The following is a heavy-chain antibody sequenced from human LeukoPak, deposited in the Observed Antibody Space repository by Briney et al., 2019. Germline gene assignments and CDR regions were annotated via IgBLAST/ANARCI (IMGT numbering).Heavy chain of an antibody. Sequence: SETLSLTCTVSGGSISSYYWSWIRQPPGKGLEWIGYIYYSGSTNYNPSLKSRVTISADTSKNQFSLKLSSVTAADTAVYYCARASITMVRGVITRVFDYWGQGTLVTVSS. J-gene: IGHJ4*02. CDR3: ARASITMVRGVITRVFDY. D-gene: IGHD3-10*01. CDR1: GGSISSYY. V-gene: IGHV4-59*01. CDR2: IYYSGST.